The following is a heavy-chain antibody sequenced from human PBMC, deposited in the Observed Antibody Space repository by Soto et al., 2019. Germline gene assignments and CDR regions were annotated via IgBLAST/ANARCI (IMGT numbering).Heavy chain of an antibody. CDR2: ISYDGSNK. D-gene: IGHD3-10*01. J-gene: IGHJ4*02. V-gene: IGHV3-30*18. CDR3: AKVQDFPGNYYNSGYFDY. CDR1: GFTFSSYS. Sequence: GGSLRLSCAASGFTFSSYSMNWVRQAPGKGLEWVAVISYDGSNKYYADSVKGRFTISRDNSKNTLYLQMNSLRAEDTAVYYCAKVQDFPGNYYNSGYFDYRCQGTLVPVSA.